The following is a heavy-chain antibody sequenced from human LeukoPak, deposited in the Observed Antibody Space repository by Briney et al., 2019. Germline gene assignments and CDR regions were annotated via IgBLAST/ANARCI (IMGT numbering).Heavy chain of an antibody. J-gene: IGHJ3*02. Sequence: ASVKVSCKASGYTFTGYYMYWVRQAPGQGLEWMGWINPNSGGTNYAQKFQGRVTMTRDTSISTAYMELSRLRYDDTAVYYCAREWSEGAFDIWGQGTMVTVSS. CDR1: GYTFTGYY. CDR2: INPNSGGT. V-gene: IGHV1-2*02. D-gene: IGHD2-8*01. CDR3: AREWSEGAFDI.